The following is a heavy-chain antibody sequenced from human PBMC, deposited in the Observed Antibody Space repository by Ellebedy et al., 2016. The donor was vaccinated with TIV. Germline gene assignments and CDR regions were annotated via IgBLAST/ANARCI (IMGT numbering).Heavy chain of an antibody. CDR2: ISGSGGST. CDR3: ARATSGFDF. Sequence: GESLKISCAASGFTFSSYGMHWVRQAPGKGLEWVSAISGSGGSTYYADSVKGRFTISRENAKNSLYLQMNSLRAGDTAVYYCARATSGFDFWGQGALVTVSS. D-gene: IGHD3-10*01. V-gene: IGHV3-23*01. J-gene: IGHJ4*02. CDR1: GFTFSSYG.